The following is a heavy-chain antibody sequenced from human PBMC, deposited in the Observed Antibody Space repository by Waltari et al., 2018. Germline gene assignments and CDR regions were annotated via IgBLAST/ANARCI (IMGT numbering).Heavy chain of an antibody. D-gene: IGHD3-3*01. CDR2: IYHSGST. Sequence: QVQLQESGPGLVKPSETLSLTCAVSGYSISSGYYWGWIRPPPGKGLEWIGSIYHSGSTYYNPSLKSRVTISVDTSKNQFSLKLSSVTAADTAVYYCARVPFGSDAFDIWGQGTMVTVSS. J-gene: IGHJ3*02. V-gene: IGHV4-38-2*01. CDR1: GYSISSGYY. CDR3: ARVPFGSDAFDI.